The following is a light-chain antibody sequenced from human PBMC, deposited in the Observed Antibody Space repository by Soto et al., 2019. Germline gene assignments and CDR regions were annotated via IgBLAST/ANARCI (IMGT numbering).Light chain of an antibody. CDR2: GAS. Sequence: IQLTQSPSSVSASVGDRVTITCRASQRIDTWQAWYQQKPGKAPNLLIYGASNLQSGVPSRFSGSGSGTDFILTISSLQPEDFATYYCQQSNTFPYTFGQGTKLEL. V-gene: IGKV1-12*01. CDR3: QQSNTFPYT. J-gene: IGKJ2*01. CDR1: QRIDTW.